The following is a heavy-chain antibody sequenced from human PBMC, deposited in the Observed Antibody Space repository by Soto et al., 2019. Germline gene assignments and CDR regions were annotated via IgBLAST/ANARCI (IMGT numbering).Heavy chain of an antibody. CDR3: ARDDRTSLDY. J-gene: IGHJ4*02. Sequence: TLSLTCTFSCGSIISGGYYWILIRQHPGKGLEWIGYIYYSGSTYYNPSLKSRVTISVDTSKNQFSLKLSSVTAADTAVYHCARDDRTSLDYWGQGTLVTVSS. CDR1: CGSIISGGYY. V-gene: IGHV4-31*03. CDR2: IYYSGST.